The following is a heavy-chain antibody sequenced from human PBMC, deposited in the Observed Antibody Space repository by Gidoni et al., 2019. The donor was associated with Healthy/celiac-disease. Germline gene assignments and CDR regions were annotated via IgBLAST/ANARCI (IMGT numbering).Heavy chain of an antibody. D-gene: IGHD1-1*01. J-gene: IGHJ3*02. CDR3: AKDRSPGLDARDAFDI. CDR2: ISGSGGST. V-gene: IGHV3-23*01. Sequence: EVQLLESGGGLVQPGGSLRLSCAASGFTFSSYAMSWVRQAPGKGLEWVSAISGSGGSTYYADSVKGRFTISRDNSKNTLYLQMNSLRAEDTAVYYCAKDRSPGLDARDAFDIWGQGTMVTVSS. CDR1: GFTFSSYA.